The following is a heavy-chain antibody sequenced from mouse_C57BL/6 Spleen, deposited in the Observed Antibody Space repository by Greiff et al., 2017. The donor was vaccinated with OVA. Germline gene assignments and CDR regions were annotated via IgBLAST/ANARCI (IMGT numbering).Heavy chain of an antibody. J-gene: IGHJ4*01. Sequence: VKLVESGPGLVAPSQSLSITCTVSGFSLTSYGVHWVRQPPGKGLEWLVVIWSDGSTTYNSALKSRLSISKDNSKSQVFLKMNSLQTDDTAMYYCARSNYYGSSYTEAMDYWGQGTSVTVSS. D-gene: IGHD1-1*01. CDR2: IWSDGST. CDR1: GFSLTSYG. CDR3: ARSNYYGSSYTEAMDY. V-gene: IGHV2-6*03.